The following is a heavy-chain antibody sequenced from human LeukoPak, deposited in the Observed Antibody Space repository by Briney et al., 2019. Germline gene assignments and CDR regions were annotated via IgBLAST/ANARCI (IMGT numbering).Heavy chain of an antibody. D-gene: IGHD3-16*01. CDR3: AKGYYDYVWGSYYFDY. CDR1: GFTFSSYA. V-gene: IGHV3-23*01. J-gene: IGHJ4*02. CDR2: ISGSGGST. Sequence: GGSLRLSCAASGFTFSSYAMSWVHQAPGKGLEWVSAISGSGGSTYYADSVKGRFTISRDNSRDTLYLQMNSLRAEDTAVYYCAKGYYDYVWGSYYFDYWGQGTLVTVSS.